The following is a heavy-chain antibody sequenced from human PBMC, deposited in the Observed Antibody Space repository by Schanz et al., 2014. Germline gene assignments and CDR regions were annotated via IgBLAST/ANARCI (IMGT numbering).Heavy chain of an antibody. Sequence: VQLVESGGGVVQPGRSLRLSCAASGITLSGYGLHWVRQAPGKGLEWVAVIRYDGRNKNFVESVKGRFTISRDNSNNTVYLQMNTLRAEDTAVYYCAREDCSATSCYFRYWGQGTLVTVSS. D-gene: IGHD2-21*01. CDR2: IRYDGRNK. CDR3: AREDCSATSCYFRY. CDR1: GITLSGYG. J-gene: IGHJ4*02. V-gene: IGHV3-33*08.